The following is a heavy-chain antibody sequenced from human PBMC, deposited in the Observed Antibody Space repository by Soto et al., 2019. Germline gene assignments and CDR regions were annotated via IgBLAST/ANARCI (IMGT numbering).Heavy chain of an antibody. J-gene: IGHJ4*02. V-gene: IGHV4-59*01. CDR1: GGSIGSYH. CDR3: ARDTVPPGMFYX. CDR2: VYYTGTT. Sequence: SDTLSLTFTVSGGSIGSYHWSWVRQPPGKGLEWIESVYYTGTTNYNPSLGSRVTISIDAPENQISLKLTSVTAADTAFYYCARDTVPPGMFYXWGQGTLVTVSX. D-gene: IGHD4-17*01.